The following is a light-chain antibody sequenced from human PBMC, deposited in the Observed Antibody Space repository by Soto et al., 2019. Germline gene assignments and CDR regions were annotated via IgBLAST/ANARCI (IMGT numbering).Light chain of an antibody. V-gene: IGLV1-40*01. J-gene: IGLJ3*02. CDR2: GNS. CDR1: SSNIGEGYD. CDR3: QSYDNSLKIV. Sequence: QSVLAQPPSVSGAPGQRVTISCTGRSSNIGEGYDVHWYKQLPGTAPRLLIYGNSNRPSGVPDRFSGSKSGTSASLAITGLQAEDEADYYCQSYDNSLKIVVGGGTKLTVL.